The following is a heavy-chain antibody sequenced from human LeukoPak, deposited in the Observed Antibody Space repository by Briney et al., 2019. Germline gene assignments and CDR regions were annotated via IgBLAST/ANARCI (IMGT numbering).Heavy chain of an antibody. CDR1: GYTFTSYG. CDR2: ISAYNGNT. J-gene: IGHJ4*02. V-gene: IGHV1-18*01. CDR3: ARGPYYDSSGYYRVYFDH. D-gene: IGHD3-22*01. Sequence: GASVKVSCKASGYTFTSYGISWVRRAPGQGLEWMGWISAYNGNTNYAQKLQGRVTMTTDTSTSTAYMELRSLRSDDTAVYYCARGPYYDSSGYYRVYFDHWGQGTLVTVSS.